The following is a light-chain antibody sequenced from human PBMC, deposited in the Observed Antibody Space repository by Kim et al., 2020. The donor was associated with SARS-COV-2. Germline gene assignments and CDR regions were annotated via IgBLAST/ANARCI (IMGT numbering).Light chain of an antibody. CDR2: LNSDGSH. CDR3: QTWGTGIHVV. J-gene: IGLJ2*01. Sequence: QLVLTQSPSASASLGASVKLTCTLSSGHSSNAIAWHQQQPEKGPWYLMKLNSDGSHSKGDEIPDRFSGSSSGAERYLTISSLQSEDEADYYCQTWGTGIHVVFGGGTQLTVL. CDR1: SGHSSNA. V-gene: IGLV4-69*01.